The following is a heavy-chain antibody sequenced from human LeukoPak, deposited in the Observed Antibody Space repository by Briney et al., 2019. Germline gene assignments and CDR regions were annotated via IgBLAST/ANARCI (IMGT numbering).Heavy chain of an antibody. J-gene: IGHJ3*02. V-gene: IGHV1-69*04. CDR1: GYTFTSYG. Sequence: SVKVSCKASGYTFTSYGISWVRQAPGQGLEWMGRIIPVLGIANYAQKFQGRVTITADKSTSTAYMELSSLRSEDTAVYYCARDRSSSWENAFDIWGQGTMVTVSS. D-gene: IGHD6-13*01. CDR3: ARDRSSSWENAFDI. CDR2: IIPVLGIA.